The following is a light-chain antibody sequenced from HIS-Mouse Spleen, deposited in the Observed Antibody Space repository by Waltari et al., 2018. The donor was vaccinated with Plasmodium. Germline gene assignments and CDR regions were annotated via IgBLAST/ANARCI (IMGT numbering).Light chain of an antibody. CDR3: SSYTSSSTLNYV. CDR1: SSDVGGHNS. CDR2: DVS. Sequence: QSALTQPASVSGSPGQSITISCPGTSSDVGGHNSVSWYQQHPGKAPKLMIYDVSNRPSGVSNRFSGSKSGNTASLTISGLQAEDEADYYCSSYTSSSTLNYVFGTGTKVTVL. V-gene: IGLV2-14*03. J-gene: IGLJ1*01.